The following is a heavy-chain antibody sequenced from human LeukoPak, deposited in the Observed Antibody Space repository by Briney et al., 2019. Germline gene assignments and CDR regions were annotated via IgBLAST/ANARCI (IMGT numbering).Heavy chain of an antibody. CDR2: IYYSGST. D-gene: IGHD2-15*01. V-gene: IGHV4-59*08. Sequence: SETLSLTCTVSGGSISSYYWSWIRQPPGKGLEWIGDIYYSGSTNYNPPLKSRVTISVDTSKNQFSLKLSSVTAADTAVYYCARGGEADDAFDIWGQGTMVTVSS. CDR3: ARGGEADDAFDI. CDR1: GGSISSYY. J-gene: IGHJ3*02.